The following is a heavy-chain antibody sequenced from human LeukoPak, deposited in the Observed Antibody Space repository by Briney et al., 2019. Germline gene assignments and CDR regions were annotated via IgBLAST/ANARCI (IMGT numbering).Heavy chain of an antibody. CDR2: ISHSGST. CDR1: GGSFRGYY. CDR3: ARDGGYGFDY. V-gene: IGHV4-34*01. J-gene: IGHJ4*02. Sequence: PSETLSLTCAVYGGSFRGYYWSWIRQPPGKGLEWIGEISHSGSTNYNPSLKSRVTMSVDTSKNQFSLKLSSVTAADTAVYYCARDGGYGFDYWGQGTLVTVSS. D-gene: IGHD1-26*01.